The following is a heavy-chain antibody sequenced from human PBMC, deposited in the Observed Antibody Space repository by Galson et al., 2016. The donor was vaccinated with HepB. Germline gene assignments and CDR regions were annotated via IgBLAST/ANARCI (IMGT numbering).Heavy chain of an antibody. D-gene: IGHD3-16*01. Sequence: SLRLSCAASGFTFSTNTMNWVRQAPGKGLEWVSSISSSSTYIYYVDSVKGRFTISRDNAKMSLSLQLNSLKASDTAIYYCARRLTHDSKIWDIDYWGQGTLVTVSS. V-gene: IGHV3-21*04. CDR3: ARRLTHDSKIWDIDY. J-gene: IGHJ4*02. CDR1: GFTFSTNT. CDR2: ISSSSTYI.